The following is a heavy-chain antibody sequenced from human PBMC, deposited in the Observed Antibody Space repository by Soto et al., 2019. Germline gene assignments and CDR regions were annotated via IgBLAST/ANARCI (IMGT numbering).Heavy chain of an antibody. CDR1: GGTFSSYT. Sequence: SVKVSCKASGGTFSSYTISWVRQAPGQRLKWMGRIIPILDIANYAQKNQGRVTITADKSTSTAYMDLSSLRSEDTAVYYCARGIQLCLLDYWGQGTLVTVSS. V-gene: IGHV1-69*02. CDR2: IIPILDIA. CDR3: ARGIQLCLLDY. D-gene: IGHD5-18*01. J-gene: IGHJ4*02.